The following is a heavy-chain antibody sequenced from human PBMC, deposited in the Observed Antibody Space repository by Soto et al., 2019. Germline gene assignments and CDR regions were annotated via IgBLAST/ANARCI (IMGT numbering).Heavy chain of an antibody. V-gene: IGHV3-23*01. CDR1: GFTFSNHA. CDR3: AKDRTAAARNFDY. Sequence: GGSLRLSCAVSGFTFSNHAMSWVRQAPGKGLEWVSAISTAVGVTYYADSVKGRFTISRDDSNNTLFLQMNSLRAEDTAVYYCAKDRTAAARNFDYWGQGTLVTVSS. J-gene: IGHJ4*02. CDR2: ISTAVGVT. D-gene: IGHD6-13*01.